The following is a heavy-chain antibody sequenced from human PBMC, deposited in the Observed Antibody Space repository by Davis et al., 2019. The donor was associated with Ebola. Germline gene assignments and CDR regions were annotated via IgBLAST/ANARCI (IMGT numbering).Heavy chain of an antibody. J-gene: IGHJ5*02. D-gene: IGHD6-19*01. V-gene: IGHV4-34*01. Sequence: ESLKISCAVYGGSFSGYYWSWIRQPPGKGLEWIGEINHSGSTNYNPSLKSRVTISVDTSKNQFSLKLSSVTAADTAVYYCARVRPLGIAVAPWGQGTLVTVSS. CDR3: ARVRPLGIAVAP. CDR1: GGSFSGYY. CDR2: INHSGST.